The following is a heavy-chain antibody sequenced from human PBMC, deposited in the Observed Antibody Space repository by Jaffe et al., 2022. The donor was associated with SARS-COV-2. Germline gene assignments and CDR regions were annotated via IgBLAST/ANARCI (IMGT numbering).Heavy chain of an antibody. CDR1: GYTFTGYY. Sequence: QVQLVQSGAEVKKPGASVKVSCKASGYTFTGYYMHWVRQAPGQGLEWMGRINPNSGGTNYAQKFQGRVTMTRDTSISTAYMELSRLRSDDTAVYYCARDLGPLDYYYGMDVWGQGTTVTVSS. CDR3: ARDLGPLDYYYGMDV. V-gene: IGHV1-2*06. J-gene: IGHJ6*02. CDR2: INPNSGGT.